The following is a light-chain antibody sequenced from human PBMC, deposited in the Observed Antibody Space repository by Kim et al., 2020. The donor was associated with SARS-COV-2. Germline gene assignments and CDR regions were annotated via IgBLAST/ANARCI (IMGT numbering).Light chain of an antibody. CDR2: GKN. J-gene: IGLJ2*01. CDR3: NSRDSNDNVV. V-gene: IGLV3-19*01. CDR1: SLRSYY. Sequence: VALGQTVRITCQGDSLRSYYATWYQQKPGQAPIVVIYGKNNRPSGIPDRFSGSSSGNTASLTITGTQAGDEGDYYCNSRDSNDNVVFGGGTKVTVL.